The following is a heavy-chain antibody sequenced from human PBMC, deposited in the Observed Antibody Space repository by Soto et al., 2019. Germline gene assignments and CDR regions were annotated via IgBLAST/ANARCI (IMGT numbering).Heavy chain of an antibody. CDR2: IYPGDSDT. CDR3: ARQSSRGGWYVRRSNFNYFDY. J-gene: IGHJ4*02. D-gene: IGHD6-19*01. CDR1: GYSFTSYW. Sequence: GESLKISCKGSGYSFTSYWIGWVRQMPGKGLEWMGIIYPGDSDTRYSPSFQGQVTISADKSISTAYLQWSSLKASDTAMYYCARQSSRGGWYVRRSNFNYFDYWGQGTLVTVSS. V-gene: IGHV5-51*01.